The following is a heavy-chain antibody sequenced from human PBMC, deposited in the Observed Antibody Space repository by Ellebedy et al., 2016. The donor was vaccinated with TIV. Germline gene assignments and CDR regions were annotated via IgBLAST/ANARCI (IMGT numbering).Heavy chain of an antibody. V-gene: IGHV4-59*08. D-gene: IGHD3-16*01. J-gene: IGHJ5*01. CDR1: GGSISTYY. CDR3: ARQRDLAYDS. Sequence: SETLSLTXTVSGGSISTYYWSWIRQPPGKGLEWIGYIYYSGSTNYNPSLKSRVTISVDTSKNQFSLNLTSVTAADTAVYYCARQRDLAYDSWGQGILVTVSS. CDR2: IYYSGST.